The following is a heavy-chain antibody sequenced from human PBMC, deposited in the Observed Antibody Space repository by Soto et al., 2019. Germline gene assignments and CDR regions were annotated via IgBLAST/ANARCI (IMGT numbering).Heavy chain of an antibody. D-gene: IGHD4-17*01. V-gene: IGHV3-30*18. J-gene: IGHJ5*02. CDR1: GFTFSSYG. CDR3: AKAHMTTVTPNWFDP. Sequence: GGSLRLSCAASGFTFSSYGMHWVRQAPGKGLEWVAVISYDGSNKYYADSVKGRFTISRDNSKNTLYLQMNSLRAEDTAVYYCAKAHMTTVTPNWFDPWGQGTLVTVSS. CDR2: ISYDGSNK.